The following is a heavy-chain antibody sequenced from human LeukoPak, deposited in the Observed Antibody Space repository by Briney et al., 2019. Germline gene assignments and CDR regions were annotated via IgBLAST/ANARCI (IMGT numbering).Heavy chain of an antibody. CDR1: GFTFSSYW. J-gene: IGHJ4*02. CDR3: AGPRGYCSGGSCFPPDY. V-gene: IGHV3-7*01. D-gene: IGHD2-15*01. Sequence: GGSLRLSCAASGFTFSSYWMSWVRQTPGKGLEWVANIRQEGSEIYYVGSVKGRFTISRDTAKNSLYLQMNSLRVEDTSIYYCAGPRGYCSGGSCFPPDYWGQGTLVTVSS. CDR2: IRQEGSEI.